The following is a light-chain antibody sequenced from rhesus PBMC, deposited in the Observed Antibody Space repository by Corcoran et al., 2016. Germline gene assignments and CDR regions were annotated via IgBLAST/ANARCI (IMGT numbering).Light chain of an antibody. CDR3: QHYYVHPLP. CDR1: QKIYSK. J-gene: IGKJ4*01. Sequence: DIQMTQSPSALSASVGDRVTISCRASQKIYSKLARYQQKPGKAPKLLIYAASSLQTGVPSRVSGSGSGTDFPLPISSLQPEDSSAYYCQHYYVHPLPFGGGTKVVLK. V-gene: IGKV1-44*03. CDR2: AAS.